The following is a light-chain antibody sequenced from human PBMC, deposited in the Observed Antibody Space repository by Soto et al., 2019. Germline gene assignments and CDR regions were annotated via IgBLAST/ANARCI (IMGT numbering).Light chain of an antibody. CDR1: QSISTW. Sequence: DIKMTQSPATLSASVGDRGTITCRASQSISTWLAWYQQKPGKAPKLLIYKASSRESGVPSRFSGSGSGTEFTLTISSLQPDDFAAYYCQQYNTCPLTFGGGTTVEIK. CDR3: QQYNTCPLT. V-gene: IGKV1-5*03. J-gene: IGKJ4*01. CDR2: KAS.